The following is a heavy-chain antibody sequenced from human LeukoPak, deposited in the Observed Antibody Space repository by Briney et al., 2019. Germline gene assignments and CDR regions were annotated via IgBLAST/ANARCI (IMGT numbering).Heavy chain of an antibody. J-gene: IGHJ4*02. CDR2: IKHDGTEK. CDR3: AGRKDSWGFMSAY. Sequence: PGGSLRLSCAASGLNFRNYCMSWVRQAPGKGLEWLANIKHDGTEKYYVDSVRGRFTITRDNAKNSLYLQMKSLRAEDTAVYYCAGRKDSWGFMSAYWGQGTLVTVSS. V-gene: IGHV3-7*01. D-gene: IGHD2-15*01. CDR1: GLNFRNYC.